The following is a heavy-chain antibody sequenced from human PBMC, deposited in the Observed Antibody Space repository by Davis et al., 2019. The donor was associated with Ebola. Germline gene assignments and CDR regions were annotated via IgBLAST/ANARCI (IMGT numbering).Heavy chain of an antibody. Sequence: GESLKISCAASGFTFSSYWTSWVRQAPGKGLEWVANIKQDGSEKYFVDSVKGRFTISRDNAKNSLYLQMSSLRAEDTAVYYCARGHYGMDVWGKGTTVTVSS. J-gene: IGHJ6*04. CDR2: IKQDGSEK. CDR1: GFTFSSYW. V-gene: IGHV3-7*04. CDR3: ARGHYGMDV.